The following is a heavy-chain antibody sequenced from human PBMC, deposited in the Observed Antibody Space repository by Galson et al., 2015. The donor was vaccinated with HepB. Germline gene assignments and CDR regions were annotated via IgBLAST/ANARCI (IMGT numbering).Heavy chain of an antibody. J-gene: IGHJ6*03. Sequence: TLSLTCTVSGGSISSGDYYWSWIRQHPGKGLEWIGHIYYSGNTYYSPSLESRVTISVDTSENQFSLKLTSVTAADTAVYYCARVVTTSYYYCLDVWGKGTTVTVSS. CDR1: GGSISSGDYY. CDR3: ARVVTTSYYYCLDV. D-gene: IGHD4-11*01. CDR2: IYYSGNT. V-gene: IGHV4-31*03.